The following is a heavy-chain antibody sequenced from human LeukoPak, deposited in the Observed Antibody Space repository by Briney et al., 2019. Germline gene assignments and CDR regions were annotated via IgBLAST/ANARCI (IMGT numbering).Heavy chain of an antibody. CDR3: AKANWGSAFDI. J-gene: IGHJ3*02. CDR1: GFTFDDYA. CDR2: IGWNSGSI. V-gene: IGHV3-9*01. D-gene: IGHD7-27*01. Sequence: GGSLRLSCAASGFTFDDYAMHWVRQAPGKGLEWVSGIGWNSGSIGHADSVKGRFTISRDNAKNSLYLQMNSLRAEDTALYYCAKANWGSAFDIWGQGTMVTVSS.